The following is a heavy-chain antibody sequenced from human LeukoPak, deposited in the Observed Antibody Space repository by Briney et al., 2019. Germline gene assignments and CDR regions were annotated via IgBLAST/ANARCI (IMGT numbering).Heavy chain of an antibody. CDR2: ISGSGGIT. D-gene: IGHD3-22*01. V-gene: IGHV3-23*01. J-gene: IGHJ4*02. CDR3: AKVPTDYENSGPVD. Sequence: GGSLRLSCAASGFTFRSYAMSWVRQAPGKGLEWVSGISGSGGITYYAESLRGRSTISRDNSKNTLYLRMNSLRAEDTAMYYCAKVPTDYENSGPVDWGPGTQVTVSS. CDR1: GFTFRSYA.